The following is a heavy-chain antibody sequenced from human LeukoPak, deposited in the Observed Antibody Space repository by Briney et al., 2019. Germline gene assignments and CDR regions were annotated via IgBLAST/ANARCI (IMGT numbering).Heavy chain of an antibody. D-gene: IGHD3-22*01. Sequence: SETLSLTCAVYGGSFSGYYWSWLRQPPGKGLEWIGEINHSGSTNYNPSLKSRVTISVDTSKNQFSLKLSSVTAADTAVYYCASRDHYYDSSGYYYVSGAFDIWGQGTMVTVSS. CDR2: INHSGST. CDR3: ASRDHYYDSSGYYYVSGAFDI. CDR1: GGSFSGYY. V-gene: IGHV4-34*01. J-gene: IGHJ3*02.